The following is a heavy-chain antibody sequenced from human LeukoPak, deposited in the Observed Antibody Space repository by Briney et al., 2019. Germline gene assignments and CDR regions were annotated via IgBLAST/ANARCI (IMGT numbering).Heavy chain of an antibody. Sequence: GGSLRLSCAASGFTFSGYSMNWVRQAPGKGLEWVSHISFSSSIIFYADSVQGRFTISRDNAKNSVYLQMNSLRDEDTAVYYCARDSAWAFDIWGQGTMVTVSS. J-gene: IGHJ3*02. D-gene: IGHD6-19*01. CDR1: GFTFSGYS. V-gene: IGHV3-48*02. CDR2: ISFSSSII. CDR3: ARDSAWAFDI.